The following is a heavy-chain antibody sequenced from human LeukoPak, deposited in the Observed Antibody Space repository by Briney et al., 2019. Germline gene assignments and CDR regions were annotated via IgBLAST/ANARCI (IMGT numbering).Heavy chain of an antibody. CDR1: GFTFSSYA. Sequence: GGSLRLSCAASGFTFSSYAMHWVRQAPGKGLDYVSAISSNGGSTFYANSVKGRFTISRDNSKNTPYLQMGSLRPDDMAVYYCASMVRDYFEYWGQGTLVTVSS. J-gene: IGHJ4*02. CDR3: ASMVRDYFEY. CDR2: ISSNGGST. V-gene: IGHV3-64*01. D-gene: IGHD3-10*01.